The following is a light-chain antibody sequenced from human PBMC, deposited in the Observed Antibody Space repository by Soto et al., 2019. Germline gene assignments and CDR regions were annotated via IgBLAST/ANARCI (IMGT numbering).Light chain of an antibody. J-gene: IGKJ1*01. CDR1: QSISNY. CDR3: QQRYSTPPWT. V-gene: IGKV1-39*01. Sequence: DIQMTQSPSSLSASVGDRVTITCRASQSISNYLNWYQQRPGKAPNLLIYGASTLQNGVPSRFXGRGAGTYFSLTISRLQHEDVANYYCQQRYSTPPWTFGQGTKVEIK. CDR2: GAS.